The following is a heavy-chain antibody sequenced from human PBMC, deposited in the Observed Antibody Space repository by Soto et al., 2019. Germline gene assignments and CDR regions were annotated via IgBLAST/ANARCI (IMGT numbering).Heavy chain of an antibody. J-gene: IGHJ6*02. V-gene: IGHV1-69*13. CDR3: ARGSTPNFYYGMDV. CDR1: GGTFSSYA. CDR2: IIPIFGTS. Sequence: SVKVSCKASGGTFSSYAIRWVRQAPGQGLEWMGGIIPIFGTSDYAQKFQDRVTITADESTSTAYMDLSSLRSEDTAVYYCARGSTPNFYYGMDVWGQGTTVTVYS. D-gene: IGHD2-2*01.